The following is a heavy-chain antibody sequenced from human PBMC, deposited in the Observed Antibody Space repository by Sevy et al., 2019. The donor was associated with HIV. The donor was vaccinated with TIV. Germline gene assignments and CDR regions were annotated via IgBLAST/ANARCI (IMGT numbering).Heavy chain of an antibody. V-gene: IGHV3-7*03. CDR2: ISLDGIEK. J-gene: IGHJ5*02. D-gene: IGHD5-12*01. Sequence: GGSLRLSCEASGFTFTSYWMAWVRQAPGKGREWVASISLDGIEKYYVDSVKGRFTISRDNAKKSLFLQLNSLRGDDTAVYYCAKVTGRYVADHWGQGARVTVSS. CDR1: GFTFTSYW. CDR3: AKVTGRYVADH.